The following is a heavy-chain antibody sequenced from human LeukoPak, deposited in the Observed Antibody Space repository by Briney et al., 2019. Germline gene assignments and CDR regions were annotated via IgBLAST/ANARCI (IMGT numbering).Heavy chain of an antibody. J-gene: IGHJ3*02. D-gene: IGHD1-26*01. CDR3: ARSRGSYIFDI. CDR2: IFYSGST. V-gene: IGHV4-39*07. Sequence: SETLSLTCTVSGGSISTSNYYWGWIRQPPGKGLEWIGNIFYSGSTYYGPSLKSRLTISLDTSRNQFSLKLNSVTAADTAVYYCARSRGSYIFDIWGQGTMVTVSS. CDR1: GGSISTSNYY.